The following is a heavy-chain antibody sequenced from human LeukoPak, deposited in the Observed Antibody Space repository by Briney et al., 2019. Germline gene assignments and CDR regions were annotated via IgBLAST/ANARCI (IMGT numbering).Heavy chain of an antibody. CDR1: GFTFSSYA. D-gene: IGHD6-13*01. V-gene: IGHV3-30-3*01. CDR3: AGEWYSGY. J-gene: IGHJ4*02. CDR2: ISYDGSNK. Sequence: GGSLRLSCAASGFTFSSYAMHWVRQAPGKGLEWVAVISYDGSNKYYADSVKGRFTISRDNSKNTLYPQMNSLRAEDTAVYYCAGEWYSGYWGQGTLVTVSS.